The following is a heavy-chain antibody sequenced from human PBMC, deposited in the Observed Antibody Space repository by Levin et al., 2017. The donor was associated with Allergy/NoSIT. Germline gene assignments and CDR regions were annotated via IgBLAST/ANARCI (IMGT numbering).Heavy chain of an antibody. V-gene: IGHV1-18*01. CDR2: ISAYNGNT. J-gene: IGHJ4*02. CDR1: GYTFTSYG. D-gene: IGHD3-22*01. Sequence: ASVKVSCKASGYTFTSYGISWVRQAPGQGLEWMGWISAYNGNTNYAQKLQGRVTMTTDTSTSTAYMELRSLRSDDTAVYYCARDRDAMIVVVPCYWGQGTLVTVSS. CDR3: ARDRDAMIVVVPCY.